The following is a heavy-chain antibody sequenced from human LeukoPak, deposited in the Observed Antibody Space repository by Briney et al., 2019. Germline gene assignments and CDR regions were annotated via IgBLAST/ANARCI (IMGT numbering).Heavy chain of an antibody. CDR1: GFTFTSSA. J-gene: IGHJ4*02. D-gene: IGHD2-15*01. CDR3: AAGWVCSGGSCYYYFDY. V-gene: IGHV1-58*02. CDR2: IVVGSGNT. Sequence: GTSVKVSCKASGFTFTSSAMQWVRQARGQHLEWIGWIVVGSGNTNYAQKFQERVTITRDMSTSTAYMELSSLRSEDTAVYYCAAGWVCSGGSCYYYFDYWGQGTLVSVSS.